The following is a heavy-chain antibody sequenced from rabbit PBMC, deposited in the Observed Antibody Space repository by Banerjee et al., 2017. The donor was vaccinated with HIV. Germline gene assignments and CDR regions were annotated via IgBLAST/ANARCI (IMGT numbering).Heavy chain of an antibody. CDR2: INTSSGNT. J-gene: IGHJ4*01. CDR3: ARDLAGVIGWNFNL. Sequence: QEQLVESGGGLVQPEGSLTLTCKASGFDFTNNAMCWVRQAPGKGLEWIACINTSSGNTVYANWAKGRLTISKTSSTTVTLQMTSLTAADTATYFCARDLAGVIGWNFNLWGPGTLVTVS. D-gene: IGHD4-1*01. CDR1: GFDFTNNA. V-gene: IGHV1S45*01.